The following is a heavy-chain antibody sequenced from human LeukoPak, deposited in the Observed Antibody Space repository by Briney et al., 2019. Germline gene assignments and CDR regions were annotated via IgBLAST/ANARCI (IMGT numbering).Heavy chain of an antibody. CDR1: GYTFTSYD. J-gene: IGHJ3*02. CDR3: ARDYYGSGSYLAFAFDI. Sequence: ASVKVSCKAPGYTFTSYDINWVRQATGQGLEWMGWINPNSGGTNYAQKFQGRVTMTRDTSISTAYMELSRLRSDDTAVYYCARDYYGSGSYLAFAFDIWGQGTMVTVSP. V-gene: IGHV1-2*02. D-gene: IGHD3-10*01. CDR2: INPNSGGT.